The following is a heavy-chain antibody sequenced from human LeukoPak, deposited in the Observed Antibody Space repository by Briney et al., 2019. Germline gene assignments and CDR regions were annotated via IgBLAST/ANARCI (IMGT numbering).Heavy chain of an antibody. J-gene: IGHJ6*02. CDR1: GGTFSSYA. CDR2: INPSGGST. CDR3: ARDTADYYDSSGYYGSWLGMCGMDV. V-gene: IGHV1-46*01. Sequence: ASVKVSCKASGGTFSSYAISWVRQAPGQGLEWMGIINPSGGSTSYAQKFQGRVTMTRDTSTSTVYMELSSLRSEDTAVYYCARDTADYYDSSGYYGSWLGMCGMDVWGQGTTVTVSS. D-gene: IGHD3-22*01.